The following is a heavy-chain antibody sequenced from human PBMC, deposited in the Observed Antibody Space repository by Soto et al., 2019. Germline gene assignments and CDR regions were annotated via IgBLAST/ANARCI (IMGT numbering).Heavy chain of an antibody. Sequence: PGGSLRLSCAASGFTFSSYSMNLVRQAPGKGLEWVSSISSSSSYIYYADSVKGRFTISRDNAKNSLYLQMNSLRAEDTAVYYCECYVYTQWMAFYDYWGQGTLVTVSS. CDR3: ECYVYTQWMAFYDY. CDR1: GFTFSSYS. J-gene: IGHJ4*02. V-gene: IGHV3-21*01. D-gene: IGHD2-2*01. CDR2: ISSSSSYI.